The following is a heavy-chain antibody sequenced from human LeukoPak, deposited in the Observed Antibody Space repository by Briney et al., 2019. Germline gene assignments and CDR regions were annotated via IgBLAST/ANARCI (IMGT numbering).Heavy chain of an antibody. Sequence: SETLSLTCTVSGGSISSYYWSWIRQPPGKGLEWIAYIYYSGSTNYNPSLKSRVTISVDTSKNQFSLKLTSVTAADTAVYYCARSSGYDAYYFDYWGQGTLVTVSS. CDR1: GGSISSYY. J-gene: IGHJ4*02. D-gene: IGHD5-12*01. CDR3: ARSSGYDAYYFDY. V-gene: IGHV4-59*08. CDR2: IYYSGST.